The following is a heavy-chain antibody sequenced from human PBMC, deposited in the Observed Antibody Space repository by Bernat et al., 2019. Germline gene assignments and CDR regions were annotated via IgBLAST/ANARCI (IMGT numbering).Heavy chain of an antibody. Sequence: QVQLVESGGGVVQPGRSLRLSCAASGFTFSSYGMHWVRQAPGKGLEWVAVIWYDGSNKYYVDSVKGRFTISRDNSKNTLYLQMNSLRAEDTAVYYCARGGNDIDYWGQGTLVTVSS. CDR1: GFTFSSYG. D-gene: IGHD5-12*01. CDR2: IWYDGSNK. V-gene: IGHV3-33*01. CDR3: ARGGNDIDY. J-gene: IGHJ4*02.